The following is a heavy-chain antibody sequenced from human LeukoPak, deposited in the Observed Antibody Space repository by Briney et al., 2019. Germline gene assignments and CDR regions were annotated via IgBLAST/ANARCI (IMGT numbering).Heavy chain of an antibody. CDR3: TRGGHYYDSSGYYYVPRGVNYFDY. V-gene: IGHV4-34*01. D-gene: IGHD3-22*01. Sequence: PSETLSLTCAVYGGSFSGCYWSWIRQPPGKGLEWIGEINHSGSTNYNPSLKSRVTISVDTSKNQFSLKLSSVTAADTAVYYCTRGGHYYDSSGYYYVPRGVNYFDYWGQGTLVTVSS. CDR1: GGSFSGCY. CDR2: INHSGST. J-gene: IGHJ4*02.